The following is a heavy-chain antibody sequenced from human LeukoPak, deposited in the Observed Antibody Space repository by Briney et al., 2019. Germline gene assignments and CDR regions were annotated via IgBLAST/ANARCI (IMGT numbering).Heavy chain of an antibody. V-gene: IGHV3-23*01. CDR3: AKYGYITMVRGAPDY. D-gene: IGHD3-10*01. CDR2: ISGSGDST. CDR1: GFTFSSYE. J-gene: IGHJ4*02. Sequence: GGSLRLSCAASGFTFSSYEMNWVRQAPGKGLEWVSFISGSGDSTYYADSVKGRFTISRDNSKNTLYLQMNSLRAEDTAVYFCAKYGYITMVRGAPDYWGQGTLVTVSS.